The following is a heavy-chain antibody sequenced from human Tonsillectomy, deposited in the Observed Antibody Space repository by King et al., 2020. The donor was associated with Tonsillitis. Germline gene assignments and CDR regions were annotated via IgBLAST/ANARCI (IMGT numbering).Heavy chain of an antibody. J-gene: IGHJ3*02. V-gene: IGHV3-11*01. CDR3: ARERITMIVVVNDAFDS. D-gene: IGHD3-22*01. Sequence: VQLVQSGGGLVKPGGSLRLSCAASGFTFSDYYMSWIRQAPGKGLEWCSDISSSGSTIYYADSVKGRFTISRDNANNSLYLEMNSLGAEDTAVYYCARERITMIVVVNDAFDSWGGGTMVTVSS. CDR1: GFTFSDYY. CDR2: ISSSGSTI.